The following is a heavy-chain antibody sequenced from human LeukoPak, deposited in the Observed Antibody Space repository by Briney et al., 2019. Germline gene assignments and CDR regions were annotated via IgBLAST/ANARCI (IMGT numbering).Heavy chain of an antibody. V-gene: IGHV4-59*01. D-gene: IGHD3-22*01. CDR2: IYYIGST. J-gene: IGHJ4*02. Sequence: PSETLSLTCTFSGGSINSYYWSWIRQPPGKGLEWIGYIYYIGSTHYNPSLKSRVTISVDTSKNQFSLKLSSVTAADTAVYYCARYYYDRSGYSDTYYFDYWGQGTLVTVST. CDR3: ARYYYDRSGYSDTYYFDY. CDR1: GGSINSYY.